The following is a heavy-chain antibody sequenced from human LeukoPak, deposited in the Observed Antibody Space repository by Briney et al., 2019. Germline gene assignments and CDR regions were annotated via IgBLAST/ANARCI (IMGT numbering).Heavy chain of an antibody. CDR2: MYHSGST. V-gene: IGHV4-4*02. CDR1: GGSISNDKW. D-gene: IGHD6-13*01. CDR3: ATGTSWYYYY. J-gene: IGHJ4*02. Sequence: SETLSLTCAVSGGSISNDKWWSWVRQSPVKGLGWIGEMYHSGSTNYNPSLKSRVTISVDKSNNQFSLKLISVTAADTAMYYCATGTSWYYYYWGEGTLVTVSS.